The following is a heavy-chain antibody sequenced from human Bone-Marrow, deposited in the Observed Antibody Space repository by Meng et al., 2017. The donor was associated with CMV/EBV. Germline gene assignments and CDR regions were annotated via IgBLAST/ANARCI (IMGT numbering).Heavy chain of an antibody. J-gene: IGHJ4*02. CDR1: GFTFNTST. CDR2: ISSSGSFR. CDR3: AQAGRDNFWNPSFDS. V-gene: IGHV3-23*01. Sequence: GESLKISCEVSGFTFNTSTMNWFRQAPGKGLEWVSSISSSGSFRHYADSVKGRFTISRDSSKNTLYLHMNSLRAEVTAVYYCAQAGRDNFWNPSFDSWGQGTLVTVSS. D-gene: IGHD3-16*01.